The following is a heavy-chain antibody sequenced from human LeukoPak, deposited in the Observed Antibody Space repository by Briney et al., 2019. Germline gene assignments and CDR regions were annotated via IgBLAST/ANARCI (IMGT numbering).Heavy chain of an antibody. V-gene: IGHV4-31*02. Sequence: LXLXXXXSGGXXXSGGYYWSWLRQHPGKGLEWIGYIYYSGSTYYNPSLKSRVTISVDTSKNQFSLKLSSVAAADTAVYYCARCGSWLASYYYYGMDVWGQGTTVTVSS. CDR1: GGXXXSGGYY. D-gene: IGHD5-18*01. CDR2: IYYSGST. CDR3: ARCGSWLASYYYYGMDV. J-gene: IGHJ6*02.